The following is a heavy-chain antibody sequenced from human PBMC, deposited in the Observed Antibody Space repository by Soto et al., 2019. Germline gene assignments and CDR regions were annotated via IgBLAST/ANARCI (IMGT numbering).Heavy chain of an antibody. CDR1: RLTFSSYW. V-gene: IGHV3-7*04. CDR2: IKQDGSEK. CDR3: ARFYYDSSGYLPSPYYYYYGMDV. J-gene: IGHJ6*02. D-gene: IGHD3-22*01. Sequence: GSLRLSCAASRLTFSSYWMSWVRQAPGKGLEWVANIKQDGSEKYYVDSVKGRFTISRDNAKNSLYLQMNSLRAEDTAVYYCARFYYDSSGYLPSPYYYYYGMDVWGQGTTVTVS.